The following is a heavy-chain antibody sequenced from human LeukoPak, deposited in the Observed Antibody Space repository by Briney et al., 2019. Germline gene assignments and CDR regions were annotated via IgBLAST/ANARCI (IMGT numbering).Heavy chain of an antibody. D-gene: IGHD5-24*01. CDR1: GGSISSSSYY. CDR3: ARVRWLQFFDY. CDR2: IYYSGST. V-gene: IGHV4-39*07. Sequence: SETLSLTCTASGGSISSSSYYWGWIRQPPGKGLEWIGSIYYSGSTYYNPSLKSRVTISVDTSKNQFSLKLSSVTAADTAVYYCARVRWLQFFDYWGQGTLVTVSS. J-gene: IGHJ4*02.